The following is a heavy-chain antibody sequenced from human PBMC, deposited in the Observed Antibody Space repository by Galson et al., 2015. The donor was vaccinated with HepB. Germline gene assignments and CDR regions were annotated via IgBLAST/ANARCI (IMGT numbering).Heavy chain of an antibody. Sequence: SLRLSCAASGFTFSSYSMNWVRQAPGKGLEWVSSISASSTYIYYADSMKGRFTISRDNAENSLYLQVNSLRAEDTAVYYCAGGRSSTSDDAFDIWGQGTMVTVSS. CDR1: GFTFSSYS. V-gene: IGHV3-21*01. CDR2: ISASSTYI. J-gene: IGHJ3*02. CDR3: AGGRSSTSDDAFDI. D-gene: IGHD2-2*01.